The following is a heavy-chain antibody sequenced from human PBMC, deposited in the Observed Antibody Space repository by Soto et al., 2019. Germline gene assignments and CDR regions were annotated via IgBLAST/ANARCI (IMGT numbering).Heavy chain of an antibody. CDR3: ARLESGSLDL. CDR1: GFTFSNAW. D-gene: IGHD1-26*01. CDR2: IKSKTDGGTT. J-gene: IGHJ4*01. Sequence: PGGSLRLSCAASGFTFSNAWMSWVRQAPGKGLEWVGRIKSKTDGGTTDYAAPVKGRFTISRDDSKDTLYLQMNSLKTEDTAMYYCARLESGSLDLWGHGTLVTVSS. V-gene: IGHV3-15*01.